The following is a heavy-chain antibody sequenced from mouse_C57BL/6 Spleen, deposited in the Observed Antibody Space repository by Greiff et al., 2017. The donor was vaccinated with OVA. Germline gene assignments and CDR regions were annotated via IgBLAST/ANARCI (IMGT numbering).Heavy chain of an antibody. CDR3: ARGFITTAFDY. CDR2: ISYDGSN. Sequence: ESGPGLVKPSQSLSLTCSVTGYSITSGYYWNWIRQFPGNKLEWMGYISYDGSNNYNPSLKNRISITRDTSKNQFFLKLNSVTTEDTATYYCARGFITTAFDYWGQGTTLTVSS. CDR1: GYSITSGYY. D-gene: IGHD1-1*01. V-gene: IGHV3-6*01. J-gene: IGHJ2*01.